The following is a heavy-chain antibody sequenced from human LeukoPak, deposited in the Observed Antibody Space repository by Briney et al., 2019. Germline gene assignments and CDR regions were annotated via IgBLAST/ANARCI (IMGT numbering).Heavy chain of an antibody. CDR2: IFYSGTT. CDR3: ARGRYYFDY. Sequence: SETLSLTCLVAGNTISGGTYYWSWIRQQPGKGLEWIGYIFYSGTTYYNPSLKSRVVISLDTSANHFSLRLNSVTAADTAVYFCARGRYYFDYWGLGTLVRVSS. CDR1: GNTISGGTYY. V-gene: IGHV4-31*03. J-gene: IGHJ4*02. D-gene: IGHD4-17*01.